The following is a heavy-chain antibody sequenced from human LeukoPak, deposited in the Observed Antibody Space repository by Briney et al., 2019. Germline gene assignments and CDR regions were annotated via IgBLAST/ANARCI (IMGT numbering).Heavy chain of an antibody. D-gene: IGHD3-9*01. J-gene: IGHJ4*02. V-gene: IGHV4-34*01. CDR1: GGSFSGYY. Sequence: SETLSLTCAVYGGSFSGYYWSWIRQPPGKGLEWIGEINHSGSTNYNPSLKSRVTISVDTSKNQFSLKLSSVTAVDTAVYYCARLRYFDWLSIDYWGLGTLVTVSS. CDR2: INHSGST. CDR3: ARLRYFDWLSIDY.